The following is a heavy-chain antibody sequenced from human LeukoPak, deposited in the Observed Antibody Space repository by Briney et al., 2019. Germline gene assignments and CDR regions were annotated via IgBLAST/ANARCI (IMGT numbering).Heavy chain of an antibody. CDR1: GGTFSSYT. CDR2: ITPILGIA. J-gene: IGHJ6*02. V-gene: IGHV1-69*02. Sequence: ASVKVSCKASGGTFSSYTISWVRQAPGQGLEWMGRITPILGIANYAQKFQGRVTITADKSTSTAYMELSSLRSEDTAVYYCARGDSIYYYGMDVWGQGTTVTVSS. D-gene: IGHD3-10*01. CDR3: ARGDSIYYYGMDV.